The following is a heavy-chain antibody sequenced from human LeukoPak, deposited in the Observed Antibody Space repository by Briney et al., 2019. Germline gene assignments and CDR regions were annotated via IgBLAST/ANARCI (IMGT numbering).Heavy chain of an antibody. V-gene: IGHV3-7*01. CDR3: AKQLSSNAN. J-gene: IGHJ4*02. CDR1: GFTFSAYS. D-gene: IGHD5-18*01. CDR2: TNQGGSEK. Sequence: PGGSLRLSCAASGFTFSAYSMNWVRQAPGKGLEWVANTNQGGSEKYYADSVNGRFTISRDNAKNSLYLQMNGLRAEDTAVYYCAKQLSSNANWGQGTLVTVSS.